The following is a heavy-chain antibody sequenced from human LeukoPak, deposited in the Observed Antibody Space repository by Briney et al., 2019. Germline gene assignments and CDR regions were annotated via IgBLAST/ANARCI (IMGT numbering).Heavy chain of an antibody. CDR3: ARSRYSSGWSSRGDY. CDR1: GYGFTSYW. V-gene: IGHV5-51*01. D-gene: IGHD6-19*01. J-gene: IGHJ4*02. Sequence: GESLKISCKGSGYGFTSYWIGWVRQMPGKGLEWMGIIYPGDSDTRYSPSFQGQVTISADKSISTAYLQWSSLKASDTAMYYCARSRYSSGWSSRGDYWGQGTLVTVSS. CDR2: IYPGDSDT.